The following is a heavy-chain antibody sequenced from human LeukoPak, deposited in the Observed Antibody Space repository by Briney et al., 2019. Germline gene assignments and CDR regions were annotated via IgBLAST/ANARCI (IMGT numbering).Heavy chain of an antibody. CDR2: INHSGST. D-gene: IGHD3-10*01. Sequence: PSETLSLTCAVYGGSFSGYYWSWIRQPPGKGLEWIGEINHSGSTNYNPSLKSRVTISVDTSKNQFSLKLSSVTAADTAVYYCARLPGGSGSVGFDYWGQGTLVTVSS. V-gene: IGHV4-34*01. CDR3: ARLPGGSGSVGFDY. CDR1: GGSFSGYY. J-gene: IGHJ4*02.